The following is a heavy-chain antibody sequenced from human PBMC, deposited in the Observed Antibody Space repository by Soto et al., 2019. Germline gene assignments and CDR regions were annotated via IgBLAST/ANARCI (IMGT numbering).Heavy chain of an antibody. Sequence: GGSLRLSCAASGFTFSSHAMSWVRQAPGKGLEWVSAISGSGGSTYYADSVKGRFTISRDNSKNTLYLQMNSLRAEDTAVYYCAKVPYYYDSRNFAYFDYWGQGTLVTVSS. CDR3: AKVPYYYDSRNFAYFDY. V-gene: IGHV3-23*01. D-gene: IGHD3-22*01. CDR1: GFTFSSHA. CDR2: ISGSGGST. J-gene: IGHJ4*02.